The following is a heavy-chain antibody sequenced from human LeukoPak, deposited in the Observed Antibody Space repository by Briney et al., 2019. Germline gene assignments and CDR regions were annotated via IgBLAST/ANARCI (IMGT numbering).Heavy chain of an antibody. Sequence: GGSLRLSCAASGFTFTSYAMHWVRQAPGKGLEWVALISYDGNSKYYADSVKGRFTISRDNSKNTLFLQMASLRPEDTAVYYCARVHSSSWYCCSDYWGQGTLVTVSS. CDR3: ARVHSSSWYCCSDY. J-gene: IGHJ4*02. D-gene: IGHD6-13*01. CDR1: GFTFTSYA. CDR2: ISYDGNSK. V-gene: IGHV3-30-3*01.